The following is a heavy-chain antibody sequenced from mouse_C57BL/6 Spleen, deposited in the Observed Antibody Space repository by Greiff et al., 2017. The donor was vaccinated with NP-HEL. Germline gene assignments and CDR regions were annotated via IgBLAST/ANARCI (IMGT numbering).Heavy chain of an antibody. CDR2: IYPGSGNT. CDR3: ARWRDYYAMDY. V-gene: IGHV1-76*01. CDR1: GYTFTDYY. J-gene: IGHJ4*01. Sequence: QVHVKQSGAELVRPGASVKLSCKASGYTFTDYYINWVKQRPGQGLEWIARIYPGSGNTYYNEKFKGKATLTAEKSSSTAYMQLSSLTSEDSAVYFCARWRDYYAMDYWGQGTSVTVSS.